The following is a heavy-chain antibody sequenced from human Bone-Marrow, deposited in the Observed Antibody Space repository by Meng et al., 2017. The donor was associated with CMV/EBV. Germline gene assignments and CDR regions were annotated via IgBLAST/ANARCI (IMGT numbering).Heavy chain of an antibody. CDR3: TRPFSGSYYYYGMDV. D-gene: IGHD1-26*01. V-gene: IGHV4-59*01. Sequence: TLSLTCTVSGGSISSYYWSWIRQPPGKGLEWIGYIYYSGSTNYNPSLKSRVTISVDTSKNQFSLKLSSVTAADTAVYYCTRPFSGSYYYYGMDVWGQGTTVTVSS. CDR1: GGSISSYY. CDR2: IYYSGST. J-gene: IGHJ6*02.